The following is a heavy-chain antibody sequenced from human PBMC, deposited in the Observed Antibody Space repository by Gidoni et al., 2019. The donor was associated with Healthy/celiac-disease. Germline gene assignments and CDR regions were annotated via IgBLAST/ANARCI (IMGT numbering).Heavy chain of an antibody. Sequence: QVTLKESGPVLVKPTETLTLTCTVSGFSLSNARMGVSWIRQPPGKALEWLANIFSNDEKSYSTSLKSRLTISKDTSKSQVVLTMTNMDPVDTATYYCARTVTRYSSGWYFDYWGQGTLVTVSS. D-gene: IGHD6-19*01. CDR2: IFSNDEK. J-gene: IGHJ4*02. CDR3: ARTVTRYSSGWYFDY. V-gene: IGHV2-26*01. CDR1: GFSLSNARMG.